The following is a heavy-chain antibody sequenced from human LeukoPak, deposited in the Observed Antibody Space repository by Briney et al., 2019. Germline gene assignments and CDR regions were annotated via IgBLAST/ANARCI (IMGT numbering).Heavy chain of an antibody. D-gene: IGHD3-10*01. Sequence: GESLKISCKGSGYSFSSYWIGWVRQMPGKGLEWMGIIYPGDSDTRYSPSFQGQVIISADKSISTAYLQWSSLKASDTAMYYCAKLLRFGELFRYGMDVWGQGTTVTVSS. CDR1: GYSFSSYW. CDR2: IYPGDSDT. J-gene: IGHJ6*02. CDR3: AKLLRFGELFRYGMDV. V-gene: IGHV5-51*01.